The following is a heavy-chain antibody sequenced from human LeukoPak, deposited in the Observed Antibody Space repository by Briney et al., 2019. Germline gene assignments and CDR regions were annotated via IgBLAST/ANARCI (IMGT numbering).Heavy chain of an antibody. V-gene: IGHV1-2*02. CDR2: VNPNTGGT. Sequence: ASVKVSCKASGYTFTGYHLHWVRQAPGQGLEWVGWVNPNTGGTNYAQRFQGRVTRTRDTSISTVYMELSRLRSDDTAVYYCARHSGYVAFDYWGQGTLVTVSS. CDR1: GYTFTGYH. D-gene: IGHD5-12*01. CDR3: ARHSGYVAFDY. J-gene: IGHJ4*02.